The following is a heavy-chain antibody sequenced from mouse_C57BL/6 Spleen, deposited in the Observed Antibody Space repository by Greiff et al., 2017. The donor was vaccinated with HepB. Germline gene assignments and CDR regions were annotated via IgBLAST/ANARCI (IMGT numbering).Heavy chain of an antibody. J-gene: IGHJ4*01. CDR1: GFNIKDYY. D-gene: IGHD2-1*01. Sequence: VHVKQSGAELVKPGASVKLSCTASGFNIKDYYMHWVKQRTEQGLEWIGRIDPEDGETKYAPKFQGKATITADTSSNTAYLQLSSLTSEDTAVYYCARSLLLHPYAMDYWGQGTSVTVSS. CDR3: ARSLLLHPYAMDY. V-gene: IGHV14-2*01. CDR2: IDPEDGET.